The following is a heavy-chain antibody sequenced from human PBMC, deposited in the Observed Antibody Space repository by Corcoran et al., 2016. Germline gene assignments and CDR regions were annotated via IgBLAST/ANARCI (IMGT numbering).Heavy chain of an antibody. CDR2: IIPIFGTA. J-gene: IGHJ6*04. Sequence: QVQLVQSGAEVKKPGSSVKVSCKASGGTFSSYAISWVRQAPGQGLEWMGGIIPIFGTANYAQKFQGRVTITADESTSTAYMELSSLRSEDTAVYYCARVRGCSSTSCYPPGYYYGMDVWGKGTTVTVSS. D-gene: IGHD2-2*01. V-gene: IGHV1-69*01. CDR3: ARVRGCSSTSCYPPGYYYGMDV. CDR1: GGTFSSYA.